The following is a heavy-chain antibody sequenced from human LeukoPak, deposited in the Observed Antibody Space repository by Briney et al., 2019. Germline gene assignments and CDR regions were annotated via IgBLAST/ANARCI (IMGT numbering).Heavy chain of an antibody. Sequence: PSETLSLTCTVSGGSISSYYWSWTRQPAGKGLEWIGRIYTSGSTNYNPPLKSRVTMSVDTSKNQFSLKLSSVTAADTAVYYCARGVSSGWSNWFDPWGQGTLVTVSS. CDR1: GGSISSYY. V-gene: IGHV4-4*07. CDR2: IYTSGST. D-gene: IGHD6-19*01. CDR3: ARGVSSGWSNWFDP. J-gene: IGHJ5*02.